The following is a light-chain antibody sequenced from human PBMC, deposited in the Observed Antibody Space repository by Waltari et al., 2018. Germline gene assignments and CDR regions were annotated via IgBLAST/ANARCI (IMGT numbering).Light chain of an antibody. Sequence: DIQMTQSPSSLSASVGDRVTITCRASQSIRSYLNWYQQKPGKAPKILIYDASNLQSGVPSRFSGSGSGTDFTLTISRLQAEDFATYFCQQSYSTPLTFGGGAKVEIK. CDR3: QQSYSTPLT. J-gene: IGKJ4*01. CDR1: QSIRSY. V-gene: IGKV1-39*01. CDR2: DAS.